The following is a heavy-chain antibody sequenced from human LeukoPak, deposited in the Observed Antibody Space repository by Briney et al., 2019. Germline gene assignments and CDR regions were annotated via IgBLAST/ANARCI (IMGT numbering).Heavy chain of an antibody. CDR1: GDSVSSNSAA. V-gene: IGHV6-1*01. CDR2: TYYRSKWYN. D-gene: IGHD5-18*01. CDR3: ARDEATAMVTWDYYYYYMDV. Sequence: SQTLSLTCAVSGDSVSSNSAAWNWIRQSPSRGLEWLGRTYYRSKWYNDYAVSVKSRITINPDTSKNQFSLQLNSVTPEDTAVYYCARDEATAMVTWDYYYYYMDVWGKGTTVTVSS. J-gene: IGHJ6*03.